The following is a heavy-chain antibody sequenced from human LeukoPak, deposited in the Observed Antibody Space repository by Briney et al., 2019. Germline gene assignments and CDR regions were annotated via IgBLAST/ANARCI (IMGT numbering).Heavy chain of an antibody. J-gene: IGHJ4*02. CDR1: GFTFSSYW. D-gene: IGHD1-7*01. Sequence: GGSLRLSCAASGFTFSSYWMSWVRQAPGKGLEWVANIKQDGSEKYYVDSVKGRFTISRDNSKNTLYLQMNSLRAEDTAVYYCARDRGDWNYGILDYWGQGTLVTVSS. CDR2: IKQDGSEK. V-gene: IGHV3-7*01. CDR3: ARDRGDWNYGILDY.